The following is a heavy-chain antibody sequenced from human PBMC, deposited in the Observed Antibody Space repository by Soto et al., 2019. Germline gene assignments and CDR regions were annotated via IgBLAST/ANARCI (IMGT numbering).Heavy chain of an antibody. J-gene: IGHJ4*01. V-gene: IGHV4-59*01. D-gene: IGHD3-22*01. Sequence: QVQLQESGPGLVRPSETLSLTCSVSGGSISTYYWSWIRQPPGKGLEWIGHIYYSGNTNYNPSLKSRLTISLETCNNEFPPGLGSVTTAGTATYYGGRSFGESSGCAIDDWGHGTLVAVSS. CDR1: GGSISTYY. CDR2: IYYSGNT. CDR3: GRSFGESSGCAIDD.